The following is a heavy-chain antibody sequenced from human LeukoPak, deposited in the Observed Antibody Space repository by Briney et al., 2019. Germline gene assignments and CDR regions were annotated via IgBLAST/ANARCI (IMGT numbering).Heavy chain of an antibody. V-gene: IGHV3-23*01. CDR2: ISGSGGST. CDR1: GFTFSSSA. Sequence: PGGSLRLSCAASGFTFSSSAMSWVRQAPGKGLEWVSAISGSGGSTYYADSVKGRFTISRDNSKNTLYLQMNSLRAEDTAVYYCAKGRGEYYYYMDVWGKGTTVTVSS. J-gene: IGHJ6*03. CDR3: AKGRGEYYYYMDV. D-gene: IGHD3-10*01.